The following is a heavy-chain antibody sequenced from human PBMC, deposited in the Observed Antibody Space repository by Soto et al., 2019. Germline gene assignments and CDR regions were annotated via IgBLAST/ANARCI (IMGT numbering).Heavy chain of an antibody. D-gene: IGHD3-10*01. CDR1: GDTFKNCV. Sequence: QVQVVQSGVEVRRPGSSVKVSCKASGDTFKNCVISWVRQAPGQGLEWMGGIIPLFGTTDFAQRFQGRLTITSDEATTTPYMELSRLRSEDTATYYCAADLGFGKLSVVWGQGTTVIVSS. CDR2: IIPLFGTT. V-gene: IGHV1-69*01. CDR3: AADLGFGKLSVV. J-gene: IGHJ6*02.